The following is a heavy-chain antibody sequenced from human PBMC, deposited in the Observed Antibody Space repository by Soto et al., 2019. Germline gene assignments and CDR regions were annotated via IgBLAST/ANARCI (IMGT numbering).Heavy chain of an antibody. CDR3: AKDLHIVVVPAASDP. CDR1: GFTFSSYA. Sequence: PGGSLRLSCAASGFTFSSYAMSWVRQAPGKGLEWVSAISGSGGSTYYADSVKGRFTISRDNSKNTLYLQMNSPRAEDTAVYYCAKDLHIVVVPAASDPWGQGTLVTVS. CDR2: ISGSGGST. J-gene: IGHJ5*02. V-gene: IGHV3-23*01. D-gene: IGHD2-2*01.